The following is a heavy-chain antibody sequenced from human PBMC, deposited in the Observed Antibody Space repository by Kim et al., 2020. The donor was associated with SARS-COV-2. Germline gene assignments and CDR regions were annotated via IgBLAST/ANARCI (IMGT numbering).Heavy chain of an antibody. J-gene: IGHJ6*03. CDR1: GFTYTTYW. CDR3: ARDREYYYMDV. CDR2: IKNDGSDK. V-gene: IGHV3-7*01. D-gene: IGHD1-26*01. Sequence: GGSLRLSCAASGFTYTTYWMNWFRQAPGKGLEWVASIKNDGSDKYYVDSVKGRFTISRYNAKNSLYLQMNSLRAEDTAVYYCARDREYYYMDVWGKGTTVTVSS.